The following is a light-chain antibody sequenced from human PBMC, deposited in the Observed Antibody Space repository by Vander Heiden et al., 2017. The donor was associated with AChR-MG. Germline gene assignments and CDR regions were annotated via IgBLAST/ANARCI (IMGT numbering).Light chain of an antibody. Sequence: SYELTQPPSVSVSPGQTASITCSGDRLGNKYASWYQQKPGQSPVLFIHHHDKRPSGIPERFSGSSSGNTATLTISGTQSLDEADYFCQAWDSRSNWLFGGGTKLNVL. CDR2: HHD. J-gene: IGLJ3*02. V-gene: IGLV3-1*01. CDR1: RLGNKY. CDR3: QAWDSRSNWL.